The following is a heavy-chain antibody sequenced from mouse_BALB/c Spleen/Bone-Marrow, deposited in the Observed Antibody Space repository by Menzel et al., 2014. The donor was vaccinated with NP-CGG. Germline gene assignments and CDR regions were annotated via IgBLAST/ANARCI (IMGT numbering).Heavy chain of an antibody. CDR3: AGGGGRGGYWYFDV. Sequence: VQLQQSGAELMKPGASVKISCKATGYTFSSYWIEWVKQRPGHGLEWIGEILPGSGSTNYNEKFKGKATSTADTSSNTAYMQLSSLTSEDSAVYYGAGGGGRGGYWYFDVWGAGTTVTVSS. CDR1: GYTFSSYW. CDR2: ILPGSGST. J-gene: IGHJ1*01. V-gene: IGHV1-9*01. D-gene: IGHD3-3*01.